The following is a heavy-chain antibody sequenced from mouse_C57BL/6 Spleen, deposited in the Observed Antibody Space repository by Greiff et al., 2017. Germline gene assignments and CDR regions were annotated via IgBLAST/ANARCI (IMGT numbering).Heavy chain of an antibody. CDR3: HTAHAQFAY. CDR2: INPRNGGT. J-gene: IGHJ3*01. D-gene: IGHD3-2*02. Sequence: QVQLQQPGPELVKPGASVKLSCKASGYTFTSYWMHWVKQRPGQGLEWIGNINPRNGGTNYNEKFKSKATLTVNKSSSTASMQLSNLTSEDSAVYYCHTAHAQFAYWGQGTLVTVSA. CDR1: GYTFTSYW. V-gene: IGHV1-53*01.